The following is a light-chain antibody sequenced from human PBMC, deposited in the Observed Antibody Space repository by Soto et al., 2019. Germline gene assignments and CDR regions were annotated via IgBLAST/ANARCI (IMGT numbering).Light chain of an antibody. CDR3: MQSTQLPPT. CDR2: EVS. J-gene: IGKJ5*01. V-gene: IGKV2D-29*02. CDR1: HTLLHITGETF. Sequence: LTETPLSLSCARGQPAYIYWKYSHTLLHITGETFLFWYLQKPGQSPQLLIYEVSTRVSGVPDRFSGSGSGTDFTLEISRVETDDVGIYYCMQSTQLPPTLGQGTRLEI.